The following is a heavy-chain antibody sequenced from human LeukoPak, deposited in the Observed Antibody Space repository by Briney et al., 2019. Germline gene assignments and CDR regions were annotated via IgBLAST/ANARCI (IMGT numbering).Heavy chain of an antibody. CDR1: GFTFSSYW. Sequence: GGSLRLSCAASGFTFSSYWMSWVRQAPGKGLEWVANIKQDGSEKYYVDSVKGRFTISRDNSKNTLYLQMNGLRPDDTAVYYCARGGTYGSGTYEGFDPWGQGTLVTVSS. CDR2: IKQDGSEK. CDR3: ARGGTYGSGTYEGFDP. D-gene: IGHD3-10*01. J-gene: IGHJ5*02. V-gene: IGHV3-7*01.